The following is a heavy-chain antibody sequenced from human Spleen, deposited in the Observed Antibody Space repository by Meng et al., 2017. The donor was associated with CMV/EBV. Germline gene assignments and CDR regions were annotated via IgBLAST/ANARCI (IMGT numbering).Heavy chain of an antibody. J-gene: IGHJ6*02. Sequence: GGSLRLSCAASGFTFSSYWMHWVRQAPGEGLVWVSRINSDGSSTSYADSVKGRFTISRDNAKNTLYLQMNSLRAEDTAVYYCTQGGEDSYGFDYYGMDVWGQGTTVTVSS. CDR2: INSDGSST. V-gene: IGHV3-74*01. CDR3: TQGGEDSYGFDYYGMDV. CDR1: GFTFSSYW. D-gene: IGHD5-18*01.